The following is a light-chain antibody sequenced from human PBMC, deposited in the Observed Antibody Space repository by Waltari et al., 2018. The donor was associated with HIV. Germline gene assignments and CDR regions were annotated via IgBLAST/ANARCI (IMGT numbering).Light chain of an antibody. V-gene: IGLV2-14*03. J-gene: IGLJ2*01. CDR1: SSDVGAYKS. Sequence: QSALTQPASVSGSPGQSITISCTCSSSDVGAYKSVSWYQQHPGKVPKLILYEVTNRPSGVSDRFSGSKSGNTASLTISGLQAEDEADYYCASRTFITTVIFGGGTKVTVL. CDR2: EVT. CDR3: ASRTFITTVI.